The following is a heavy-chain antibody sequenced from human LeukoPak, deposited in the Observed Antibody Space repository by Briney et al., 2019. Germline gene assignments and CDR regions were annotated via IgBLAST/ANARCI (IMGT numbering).Heavy chain of an antibody. CDR2: ISWNSGSI. CDR3: AKDNDYDILTGYYLFDY. Sequence: GGSLRLSCAASGFTFDDYAMHWVRQAPGKGLEWVSGISWNSGSIGYADSVKGRFTISRDNAKNSLYLQMNSLRAEDTALYYCAKDNDYDILTGYYLFDYWGQGTLVTVSS. CDR1: GFTFDDYA. D-gene: IGHD3-9*01. J-gene: IGHJ4*02. V-gene: IGHV3-9*01.